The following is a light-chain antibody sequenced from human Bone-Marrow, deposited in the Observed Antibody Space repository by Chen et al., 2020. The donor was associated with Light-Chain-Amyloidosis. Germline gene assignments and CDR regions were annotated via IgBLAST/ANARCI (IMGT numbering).Light chain of an antibody. V-gene: IGLV3-25*03. J-gene: IGLJ2*01. Sequence: SYELTQPPSVSVSPGQTARITCSGDDLPTKYAYWYQQKPGQAPVLVIHSDTERPSGISERFSGASSGTTANLTISGVQAEDEADYHCQSADSSGTYEVIFGGGTKLTVL. CDR1: DLPTKY. CDR2: SDT. CDR3: QSADSSGTYEVI.